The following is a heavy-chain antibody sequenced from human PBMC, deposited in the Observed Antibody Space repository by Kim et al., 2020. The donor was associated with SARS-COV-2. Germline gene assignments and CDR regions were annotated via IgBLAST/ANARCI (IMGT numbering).Heavy chain of an antibody. J-gene: IGHJ4*02. V-gene: IGHV3-23*01. CDR3: AKLGHDCSSTTCPLDY. Sequence: SGQGRFTISRDNAKNTLYLQMSSLRAEDTAVYYCAKLGHDCSSTTCPLDYWGQGTLVTVSS. D-gene: IGHD2-2*01.